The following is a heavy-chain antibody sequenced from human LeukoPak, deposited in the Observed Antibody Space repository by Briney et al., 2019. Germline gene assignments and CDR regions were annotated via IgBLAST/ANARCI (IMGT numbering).Heavy chain of an antibody. CDR2: ISSSGSTI. Sequence: GGSLRLSCAASGFTFSDYYMSWIRQAPGKGLEWVSYISSSGSTIYYADSVKGRCIISRDNAKNSLYVQMNSLRAEETAVYCCARTHSVGARWGQGTLVTVSS. V-gene: IGHV3-11*01. CDR1: GFTFSDYY. J-gene: IGHJ4*02. CDR3: ARTHSVGAR. D-gene: IGHD1-26*01.